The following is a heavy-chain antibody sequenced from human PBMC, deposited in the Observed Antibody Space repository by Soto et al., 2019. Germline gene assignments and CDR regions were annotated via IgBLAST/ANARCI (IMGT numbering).Heavy chain of an antibody. D-gene: IGHD6-19*01. CDR2: ISWNSGSI. J-gene: IGHJ4*02. Sequence: LRLSCAASGFTFDDYAMHWVRQAPGKGLEWVSGISWNSGSIGYADSVKGRFTISRDNSKNTLYLQMNSLRAEDTAVYYCAKSPGIAVAGIPYCFDYWGQGTLVTVSS. V-gene: IGHV3-9*01. CDR1: GFTFDDYA. CDR3: AKSPGIAVAGIPYCFDY.